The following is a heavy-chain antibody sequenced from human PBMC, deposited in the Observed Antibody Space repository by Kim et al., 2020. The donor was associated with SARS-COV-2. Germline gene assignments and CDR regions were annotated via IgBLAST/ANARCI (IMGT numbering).Heavy chain of an antibody. J-gene: IGHJ5*02. CDR1: GFTFSNYD. V-gene: IGHV3-48*02. CDR3: ARHNHGCFDP. D-gene: IGHD3-10*01. Sequence: GGSLRLSCAASGFTFSNYDMSWVRQAPGKGLQWVSFIGASSGTIFYADSVKGRFTISRDNAENSLYLQMSSLRDDDTAVYFCARHNHGCFDPWGQGTLVT. CDR2: IGASSGTI.